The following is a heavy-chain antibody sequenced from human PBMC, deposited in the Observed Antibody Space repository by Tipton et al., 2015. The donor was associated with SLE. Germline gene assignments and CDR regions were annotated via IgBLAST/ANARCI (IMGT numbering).Heavy chain of an antibody. Sequence: LRLSCTVSGGSISSHYWSWIRQPAGKGLEWIGRIYTSGSTNYNPSLKSRVTMSVDTSKNQFSLKLSSVTAADTAVYYCARESGSGSYYTYWGQGTLVTVSS. CDR3: ARESGSGSYYTY. D-gene: IGHD3-10*01. V-gene: IGHV4-4*07. J-gene: IGHJ4*02. CDR1: GGSISSHY. CDR2: IYTSGST.